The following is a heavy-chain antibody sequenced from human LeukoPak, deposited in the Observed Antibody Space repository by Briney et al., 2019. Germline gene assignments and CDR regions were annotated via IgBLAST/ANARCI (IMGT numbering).Heavy chain of an antibody. CDR1: GFTFSSYA. CDR2: ISYDGSNK. J-gene: IGHJ4*02. CDR3: VRVVRAYSSDQVFGN. D-gene: IGHD3-22*01. Sequence: PGGSLRLSCAASGFTFSSYAMHWVRQAPGKGLEWVAVISYDGSNKYYADSVKGRFTISRDNSKNTLYLQMNSLRAEDTAVYYCVRVVRAYSSDQVFGNWGQGTLVTVSS. V-gene: IGHV3-30-3*01.